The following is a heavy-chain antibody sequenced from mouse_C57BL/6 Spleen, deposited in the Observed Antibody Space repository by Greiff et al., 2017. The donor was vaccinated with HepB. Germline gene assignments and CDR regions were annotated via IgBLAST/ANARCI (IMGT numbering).Heavy chain of an antibody. V-gene: IGHV5-16*01. CDR2: INYDGSST. D-gene: IGHD2-13*01. CDR3: AREGTTDYYAMDY. CDR1: GFTFSDYY. J-gene: IGHJ4*01. Sequence: EVKLVESEGGLVQPGSSMKLSCTASGFTFSDYYMAWVRQVPENGLEWVANINYDGSSTYYLDSLKSRFIISRDNTKNILYLQMSSLKSEDTATYYCAREGTTDYYAMDYWGQGTSVTVSS.